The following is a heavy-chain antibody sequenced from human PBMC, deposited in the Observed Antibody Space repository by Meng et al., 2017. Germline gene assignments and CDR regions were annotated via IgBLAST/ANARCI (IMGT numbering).Heavy chain of an antibody. Sequence: SVNVSFNDSRYTVTSHTIHWLRHVPRQSRALMGWIKSAHCDAKYSQNFQGRLTITRDTPESTAYLELSSSTFEDTAVYYCARGTGSSWFDHWGQGTLVTVSS. D-gene: IGHD6-13*01. CDR1: RYTVTSHT. CDR3: ARGTGSSWFDH. CDR2: IKSAHCDA. J-gene: IGHJ5*02. V-gene: IGHV1-3*01.